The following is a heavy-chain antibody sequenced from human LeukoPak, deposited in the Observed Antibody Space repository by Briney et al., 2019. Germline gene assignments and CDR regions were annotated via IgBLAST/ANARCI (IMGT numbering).Heavy chain of an antibody. J-gene: IGHJ5*02. CDR3: ARDRGDGDYTGNWFDP. Sequence: KTSETLSLTCSVSGYSIRGGYYWGWIRQSPGKGLEWIGSIYHSGRTYYTSSLKSRVTISVDKSKNQFSLKLSSVTAADTAVYYCARDRGDGDYTGNWFDPWGQGTLVTVSS. V-gene: IGHV4-38-2*02. D-gene: IGHD4-17*01. CDR2: IYHSGRT. CDR1: GYSIRGGYY.